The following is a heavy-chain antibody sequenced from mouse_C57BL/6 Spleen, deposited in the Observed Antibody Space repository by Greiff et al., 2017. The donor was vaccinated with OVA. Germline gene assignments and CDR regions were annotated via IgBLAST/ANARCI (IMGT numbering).Heavy chain of an antibody. CDR1: GYTFTSYW. CDR2: IYPGSGST. J-gene: IGHJ2*01. CDR3: ARGEGDSSGYYFDY. D-gene: IGHD3-2*02. V-gene: IGHV1-55*01. Sequence: VQLQQPGAELVKPGASVKMSCKASGYTFTSYWITWVKQRPGQGLEWIGDIYPGSGSTNYNEKFKSKATLTVDTSSSTAYMQLSSLTSEDSAVYYCARGEGDSSGYYFDYWGQGTTLTVSS.